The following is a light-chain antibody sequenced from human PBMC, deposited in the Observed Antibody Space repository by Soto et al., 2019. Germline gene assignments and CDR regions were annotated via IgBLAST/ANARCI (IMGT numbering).Light chain of an antibody. J-gene: IGKJ1*01. V-gene: IGKV3-15*01. CDR2: RTS. CDR3: QEYNGRSS. Sequence: EGVTTQSPATLSVSPGESATLSCRASQNVGGDLAWYQQKPGQVPRLLIYRTSTRTNGTPVRFSSSGSETDFTLTNSSLQSEDFAVYYCQEYNGRSSFGQGTKVEMK. CDR1: QNVGGD.